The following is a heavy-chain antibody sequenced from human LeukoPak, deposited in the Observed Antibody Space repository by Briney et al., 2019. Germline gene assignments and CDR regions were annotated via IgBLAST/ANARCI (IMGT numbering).Heavy chain of an antibody. CDR2: IYPGDSDT. J-gene: IGHJ6*01. CDR1: GYSFTSYW. V-gene: IGHV5-51*01. Sequence: GESLKISCKGSGYSFTSYWIGWVRQMPGKGLEWMGIIYPGDSDTRYSPSFQGQVTISADKSISTAYLQWSSLKASDTAMYYCARPQGRGWRLGSYYYGMDVWGQGNTVTVSS. CDR3: ARPQGRGWRLGSYYYGMDV. D-gene: IGHD6-19*01.